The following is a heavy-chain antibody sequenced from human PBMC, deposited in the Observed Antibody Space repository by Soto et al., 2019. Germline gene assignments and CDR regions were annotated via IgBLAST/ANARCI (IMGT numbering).Heavy chain of an antibody. V-gene: IGHV4-4*02. CDR3: ARAPASIAAAGMIDY. D-gene: IGHD6-13*01. Sequence: QVQLQESGPGLVKPSGTLSLTCAVSGGSISSSNWWSWVRQPPGKGLERIGEIYHSGSTNYNPSLKSRATISVDKSKNQFSLKLSSVTAADTAVYYCARAPASIAAAGMIDYWGQGTLVTVSS. J-gene: IGHJ4*02. CDR2: IYHSGST. CDR1: GGSISSSNW.